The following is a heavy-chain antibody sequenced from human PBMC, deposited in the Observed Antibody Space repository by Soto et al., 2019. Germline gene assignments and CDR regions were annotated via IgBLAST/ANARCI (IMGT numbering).Heavy chain of an antibody. J-gene: IGHJ6*02. CDR2: ISAYNGNT. CDR3: ARDLGNYYYYGMDV. Sequence: RASVKGSCDASGYTFTIYGISWVRQAPGQGLEWMGWISAYNGNTNYAQKLQGRVTMTTDTSTSTAYMELRSLRSDDTAVYYCARDLGNYYYYGMDVCGQGTTVPVSS. V-gene: IGHV1-18*04. CDR1: GYTFTIYG.